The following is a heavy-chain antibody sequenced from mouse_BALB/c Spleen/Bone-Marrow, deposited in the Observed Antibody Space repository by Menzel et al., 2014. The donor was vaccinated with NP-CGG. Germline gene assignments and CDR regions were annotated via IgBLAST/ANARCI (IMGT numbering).Heavy chain of an antibody. V-gene: IGHV1-82*01. CDR1: GYAFSSSW. J-gene: IGHJ4*01. Sequence: QVQLQQPGPELVKPGASVQISCKASGYAFSSSWMHWVKQRPGQGLEWIGRIYPGDGDTNYNGKFKGKAALTADKSTSTAYMQLSSLTSVDSAVYFCARQLGLYAMDYWGQGTSVTVSS. CDR3: ARQLGLYAMDY. CDR2: IYPGDGDT. D-gene: IGHD3-1*01.